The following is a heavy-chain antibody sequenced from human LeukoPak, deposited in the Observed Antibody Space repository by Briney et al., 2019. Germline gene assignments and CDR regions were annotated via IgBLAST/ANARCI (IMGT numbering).Heavy chain of an antibody. D-gene: IGHD5-12*01. CDR2: INPNSGGT. CDR1: GYSFTDYY. J-gene: IGHJ6*03. V-gene: IGHV1-2*02. Sequence: ASVKVSCKASGYSFTDYYIHWARQAPGQGLEWMGWINPNSGGTNYAQKFQGRVTMTRDTSISTAYMELSRLRSDDTAVYYCARGTVATAYYYYYMDVWGKGTTVTVSS. CDR3: ARGTVATAYYYYYMDV.